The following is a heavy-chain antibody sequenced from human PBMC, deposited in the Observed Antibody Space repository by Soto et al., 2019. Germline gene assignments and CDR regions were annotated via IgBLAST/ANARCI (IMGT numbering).Heavy chain of an antibody. Sequence: LRLSCAASGFTFSSYAMHWVRQAPGKGLEWVAVISYDGSNKYYADSVKGRFTISRDNSKNTLYLQMNSLRAEDTAVYYCARDHKGHYYDSSGYYYHDYFDYWGQGTLVTVSS. CDR2: ISYDGSNK. CDR1: GFTFSSYA. V-gene: IGHV3-30-3*01. D-gene: IGHD3-22*01. CDR3: ARDHKGHYYDSSGYYYHDYFDY. J-gene: IGHJ4*02.